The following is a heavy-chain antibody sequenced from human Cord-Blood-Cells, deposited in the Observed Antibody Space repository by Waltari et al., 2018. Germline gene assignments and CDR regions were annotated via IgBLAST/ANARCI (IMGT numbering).Heavy chain of an antibody. CDR1: GGTFSSYA. Sequence: QVQLVQSGAEVKKPGSSVKVSCKASGGTFSSYAISWVRQAPGQGLEWMGGIIPIFGTANYAQKFQGRVTITADKSTSTAYMELSSLRSEDTAVYYCARDGGYCTGGVCYKVGDYWGQGTLVTVSS. D-gene: IGHD2-8*02. CDR3: ARDGGYCTGGVCYKVGDY. V-gene: IGHV1-69*06. CDR2: IIPIFGTA. J-gene: IGHJ4*02.